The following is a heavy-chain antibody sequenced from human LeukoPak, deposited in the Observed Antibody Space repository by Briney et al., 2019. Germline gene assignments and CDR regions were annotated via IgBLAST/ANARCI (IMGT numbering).Heavy chain of an antibody. D-gene: IGHD3-22*01. J-gene: IGHJ4*02. Sequence: PGGSLRLSCAASGFTFSDYYMSWIRQAPGKGLEWVSYISSSGSTIYYADSVKGRFTISRDNAKNSLYLQMNSLRAEDTAAYYCARDTYYYDSSGYYPPGTLDYWGQGTLVTVSS. CDR1: GFTFSDYY. CDR2: ISSSGSTI. CDR3: ARDTYYYDSSGYYPPGTLDY. V-gene: IGHV3-11*04.